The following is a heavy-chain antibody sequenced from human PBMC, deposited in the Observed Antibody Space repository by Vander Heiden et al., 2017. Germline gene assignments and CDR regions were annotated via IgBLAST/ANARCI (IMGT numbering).Heavy chain of an antibody. D-gene: IGHD3-3*01. CDR1: GFTFSSYA. J-gene: IGHJ6*02. CDR3: ARATDYDFWMGYYYGMDV. V-gene: IGHV3-30*04. CDR2: ISYDGSNK. Sequence: QVQLVEAGGGVVKPGRSLRLSCAASGFTFSSYAIHWFGQAPGKGLEWVAVISYDGSNKYYADSVKGRFTISRDNSKNTLYLQMYSLRAEDTAVYYCARATDYDFWMGYYYGMDVWGQGTTVTVSS.